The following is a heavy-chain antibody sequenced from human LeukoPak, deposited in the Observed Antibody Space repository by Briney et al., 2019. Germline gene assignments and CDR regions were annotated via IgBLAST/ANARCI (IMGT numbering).Heavy chain of an antibody. J-gene: IGHJ4*02. CDR3: ARRSVRGVIPGRYFDY. Sequence: SETLSLTCAVYGGSFSGYYWSWIRQPPGKGLEWIGEINHSGSTNYNPSLKSRVTISVDTSKNQFSLKLSSVTAADTAVYYCARRSVRGVIPGRYFDYWGQGTLVTVSS. CDR1: GGSFSGYY. D-gene: IGHD3-10*01. V-gene: IGHV4-34*01. CDR2: INHSGST.